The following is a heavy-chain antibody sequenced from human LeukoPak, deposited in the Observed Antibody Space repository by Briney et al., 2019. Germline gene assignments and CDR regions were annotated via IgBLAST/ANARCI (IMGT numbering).Heavy chain of an antibody. CDR1: GFTFSSYA. CDR3: ARDWAKVLRFLEGENSGFDY. V-gene: IGHV3-30-3*01. D-gene: IGHD3-3*01. J-gene: IGHJ4*02. CDR2: ISYDGSNK. Sequence: GRSLRLSCAASGFTFSSYAMHWVRQAPGKGLEWVAVISYDGSNKYYADSVKGRFTISRNNSKNTLYLQMNSLRAEDTAVYYCARDWAKVLRFLEGENSGFDYWGQGTLVTVSS.